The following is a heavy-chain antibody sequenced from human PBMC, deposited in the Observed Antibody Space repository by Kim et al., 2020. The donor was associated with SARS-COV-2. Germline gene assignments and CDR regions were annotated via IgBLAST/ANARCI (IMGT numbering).Heavy chain of an antibody. CDR2: IYSGGST. CDR3: ARDRREPRGYYGMDV. J-gene: IGHJ6*02. V-gene: IGHV3-53*01. CDR1: GFTVSSYY. Sequence: GGSLRLSCAASGFTVSSYYMSWVRQAPGKGLEWVSVIYSGGSTYYADSVKGRFTISRDNSKNTLYLQMNSLRAEDTAVYYCARDRREPRGYYGMDVWGQGTTVSVSS. D-gene: IGHD1-26*01.